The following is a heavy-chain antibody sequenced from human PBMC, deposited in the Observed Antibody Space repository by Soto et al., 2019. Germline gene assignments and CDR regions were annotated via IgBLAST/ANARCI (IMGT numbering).Heavy chain of an antibody. J-gene: IGHJ3*02. CDR3: ARGASMVRGVILDAFDI. Sequence: GASVKVSCKASGYTFTSYAMHWVRQAPGQRLEWMGWINAGNGNTKYSQKFQGRVTITRDTSASTAYMELSSLRSEDTAVNYCARGASMVRGVILDAFDIWGQGTMVTVSS. CDR2: INAGNGNT. CDR1: GYTFTSYA. V-gene: IGHV1-3*01. D-gene: IGHD3-10*01.